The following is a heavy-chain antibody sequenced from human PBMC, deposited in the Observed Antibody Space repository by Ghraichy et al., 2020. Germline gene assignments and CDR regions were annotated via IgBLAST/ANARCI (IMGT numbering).Heavy chain of an antibody. D-gene: IGHD2-2*01. CDR3: ARDRAQDIVVVPAASIAPRPGPAWFDP. CDR2: ISSSSSTI. V-gene: IGHV3-48*02. J-gene: IGHJ5*02. Sequence: GGSLRLSCAASGFTFSSYSMNWVRQAPGKGLEWVSYISSSSSTIYYADSVKGRFTISRDNAKNSLYLQMNSLRDEDTAVYYCARDRAQDIVVVPAASIAPRPGPAWFDPWGQGTLVTVSS. CDR1: GFTFSSYS.